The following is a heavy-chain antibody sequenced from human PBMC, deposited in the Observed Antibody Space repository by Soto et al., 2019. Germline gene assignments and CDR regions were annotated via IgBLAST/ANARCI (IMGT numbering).Heavy chain of an antibody. V-gene: IGHV4-4*02. CDR2: IYHSGST. Sequence: SETLSLTCAVSGDSISSINWWSWVRQSPGMGLEWIGEIYHSGSTNYSPSLKSRVTISLDKSENQFSLKLTSVTAADTAVYYCARGEAGDYVYLFDYWGQGTLVTVSS. CDR3: ARGEAGDYVYLFDY. CDR1: GDSISSINW. D-gene: IGHD4-17*01. J-gene: IGHJ4*02.